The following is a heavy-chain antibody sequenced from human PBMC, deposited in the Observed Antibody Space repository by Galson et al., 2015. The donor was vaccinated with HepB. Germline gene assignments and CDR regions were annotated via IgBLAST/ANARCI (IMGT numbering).Heavy chain of an antibody. CDR2: ISWNSGSI. J-gene: IGHJ6*02. CDR1: GFTFDDYA. Sequence: SLRLSCAASGFTFDDYAMHWVRQAPGKGLEWVSGISWNSGSIGYADSVKGRFTISRDNAKNSLCLQMNSLRAEDTALYYCAKDKGTRYCSGGSCYVGVDYGMDVWGQGTTVTVSS. V-gene: IGHV3-9*01. D-gene: IGHD2-15*01. CDR3: AKDKGTRYCSGGSCYVGVDYGMDV.